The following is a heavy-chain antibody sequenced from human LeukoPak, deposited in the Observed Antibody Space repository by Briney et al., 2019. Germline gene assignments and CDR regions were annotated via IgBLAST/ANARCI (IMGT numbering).Heavy chain of an antibody. V-gene: IGHV1-2*02. J-gene: IGHJ4*02. Sequence: GASVKVSCKASGYTFTAFYMHWVRQAPGQGLEWMGWINPNTGDTNYAQNFQGRVTMNRDTSISTAYMELSSLRSDDTAVYYCASAYYYGSGSYASFDYWGQGTLVTVSS. CDR2: INPNTGDT. D-gene: IGHD3-10*01. CDR1: GYTFTAFY. CDR3: ASAYYYGSGSYASFDY.